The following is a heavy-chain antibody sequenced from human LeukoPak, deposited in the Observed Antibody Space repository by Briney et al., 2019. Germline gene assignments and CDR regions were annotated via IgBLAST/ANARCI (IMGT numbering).Heavy chain of an antibody. CDR3: AINGGGDSGYGNFDY. V-gene: IGHV3-9*01. CDR2: INWNSDSI. J-gene: IGHJ4*02. CDR1: GFSFSSYS. Sequence: GGSLRLSCAASGFSFSSYSMNWVRQAPGKGLECVSGINWNSDSIGYADSVKGRFTTSRDNAKNSLYLQMNSLRAEDTAFYYCAINGGGDSGYGNFDYWGQGTLVTVSS. D-gene: IGHD5-12*01.